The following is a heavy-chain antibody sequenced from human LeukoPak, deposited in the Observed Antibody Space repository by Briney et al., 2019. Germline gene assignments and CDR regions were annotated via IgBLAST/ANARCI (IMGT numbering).Heavy chain of an antibody. CDR2: IHPSGST. CDR3: ARAVVWLPFDY. Sequence: PSETLSLTCTVSGGSISSSSYYWSWIRQPAGKGLEWIGRIHPSGSTNYNPSLKSRVTISVDTSKNQFSLKLGSVTAADTAVYYCARAVVWLPFDYWGQGTLVTVSS. V-gene: IGHV4-61*02. CDR1: GGSISSSSYY. D-gene: IGHD2-15*01. J-gene: IGHJ4*02.